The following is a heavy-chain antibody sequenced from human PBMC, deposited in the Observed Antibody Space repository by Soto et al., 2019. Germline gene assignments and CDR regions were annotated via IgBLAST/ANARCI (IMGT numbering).Heavy chain of an antibody. D-gene: IGHD6-19*01. J-gene: IGHJ6*02. Sequence: SVKVSCKASGGTFSSYAISWVRQAPGQGLEWMGGIIPIFGTANYAQKFQGRVTITADKSTSTAYMELSSLRSEDTAVYYCARQHRLGYYYYGIDVWGQGTTVTVSS. CDR1: GGTFSSYA. V-gene: IGHV1-69*06. CDR3: ARQHRLGYYYYGIDV. CDR2: IIPIFGTA.